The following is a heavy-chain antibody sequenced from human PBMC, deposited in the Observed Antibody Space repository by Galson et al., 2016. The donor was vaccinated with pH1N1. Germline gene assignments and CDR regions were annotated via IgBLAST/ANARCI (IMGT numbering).Heavy chain of an antibody. D-gene: IGHD5-12*01. CDR2: INYIAGT. CDR1: DASVSSNY. Sequence: SLTCTVSDASVSSNYWSWIRQTPGKGLEWIEYINYIAGTKYNASLKGRVTISVDTSKKQLSLKLTSVTGADTAVYFCARGPDIVPGEGWLGAAFDIWGQGTMVTVSS. V-gene: IGHV4-59*02. J-gene: IGHJ3*02. CDR3: ARGPDIVPGEGWLGAAFDI.